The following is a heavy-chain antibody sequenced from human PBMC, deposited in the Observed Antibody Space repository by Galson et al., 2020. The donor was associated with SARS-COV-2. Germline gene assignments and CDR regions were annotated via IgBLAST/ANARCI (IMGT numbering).Heavy chain of an antibody. J-gene: IGHJ3*02. D-gene: IGHD1-26*01. V-gene: IGHV1-46*03. Sequence: ASVKVSCKASGYTFTSYYMQWVRQTPGHGLEWMGVINPSGGTTSYAQKFQDRVTMTWDTSTSTVYMELSSLRSEDTAVYYCARPGRYGGSYPGPDAFDMWGQGTLVTVSS. CDR2: INPSGGTT. CDR1: GYTFTSYY. CDR3: ARPGRYGGSYPGPDAFDM.